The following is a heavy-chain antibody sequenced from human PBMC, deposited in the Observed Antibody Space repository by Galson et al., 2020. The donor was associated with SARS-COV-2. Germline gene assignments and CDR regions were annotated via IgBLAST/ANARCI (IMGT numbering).Heavy chain of an antibody. D-gene: IGHD2-15*01. Sequence: GGSLRLSCAASRFTFRTYPMTWVRQAPGKGLEWVSCITNSGATAYYADSVKGRFTISRDNSKNTLYLQMNSLRVEDTAVYYCAKVGGYFRNDPPDSWGQGTLVTVSS. CDR3: AKVGGYFRNDPPDS. V-gene: IGHV3-23*01. J-gene: IGHJ4*02. CDR2: ITNSGATA. CDR1: RFTFRTYP.